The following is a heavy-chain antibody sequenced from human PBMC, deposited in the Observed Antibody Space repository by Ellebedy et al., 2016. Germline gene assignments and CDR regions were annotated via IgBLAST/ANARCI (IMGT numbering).Heavy chain of an antibody. V-gene: IGHV3-48*02. J-gene: IGHJ3*01. Sequence: GESLNISXIVSGFTFTSYSMKWVRQTPGKGLEWVSYISPSSGSTIYYADSVKGRFTISRDNAKNSVYLQMNSLRDEDTAVYYCTRGGLDNSFDVWGQGTMVTVS. CDR2: ISPSSGSTI. CDR1: GFTFTSYS. D-gene: IGHD3-16*01. CDR3: TRGGLDNSFDV.